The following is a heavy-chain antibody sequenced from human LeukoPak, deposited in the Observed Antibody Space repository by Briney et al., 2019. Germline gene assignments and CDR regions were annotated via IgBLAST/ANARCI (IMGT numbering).Heavy chain of an antibody. CDR3: ARGRRFYSSSWYSFDY. CDR1: GGSFSGYY. CDR2: INHSGST. Sequence: SETLSLTCAVYGGSFSGYYGSWIRQPPGKGLEWIGEINHSGSTNYNPSLKSRVTISVDTSKNQFSLKLSSVTAADTAVYYCARGRRFYSSSWYSFDYWGQGTLVTVSS. D-gene: IGHD6-13*01. J-gene: IGHJ4*02. V-gene: IGHV4-34*01.